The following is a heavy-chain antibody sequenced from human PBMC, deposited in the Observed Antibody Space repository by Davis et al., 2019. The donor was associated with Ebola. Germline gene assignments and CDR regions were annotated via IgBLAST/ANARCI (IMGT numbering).Heavy chain of an antibody. CDR2: IRSKAYGGKT. Sequence: GGSLRLSCTGSGFTFGAYAMNWVRQAPGKGLEWVGFIRSKAYGGKTQYAASVKGRVTISRDDSKSIAYLQVNSLKTEDTAVYYCTRDLKQPPPSYYYGMDVWGQGTTVTVSS. CDR1: GFTFGAYA. D-gene: IGHD6-13*01. CDR3: TRDLKQPPPSYYYGMDV. J-gene: IGHJ6*02. V-gene: IGHV3-49*04.